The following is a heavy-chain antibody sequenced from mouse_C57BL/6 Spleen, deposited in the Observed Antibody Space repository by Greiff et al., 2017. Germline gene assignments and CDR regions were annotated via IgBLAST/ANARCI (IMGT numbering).Heavy chain of an antibody. CDR1: GYTFTSYS. Sequence: QVQLQQPGAELVKPGASVKLSCKASGYTFTSYSMHWVKQRPGRGLEWIGRFDPNSGGTKYNEKFKSKATLTVDKPSSTDYMQLSRLTSEDSAVYYCGSMVVVGEGYFDDWGQGTTLTVSA. D-gene: IGHD2-1*01. V-gene: IGHV1-72*01. J-gene: IGHJ2*01. CDR2: FDPNSGGT. CDR3: GSMVVVGEGYFDD.